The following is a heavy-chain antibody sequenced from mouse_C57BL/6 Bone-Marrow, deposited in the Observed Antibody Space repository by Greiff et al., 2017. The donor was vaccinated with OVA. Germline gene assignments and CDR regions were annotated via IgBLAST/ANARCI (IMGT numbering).Heavy chain of an antibody. J-gene: IGHJ1*03. D-gene: IGHD2-4*01. V-gene: IGHV14-4*01. CDR3: TTSYDYRYFDV. CDR1: GFNIKDDY. CDR2: IDPENGDT. Sequence: EVQVVESGAELVRPGASVKLSCTASGFNIKDDYMHWVKQRPEQGLEWSGWIDPENGDTEYASKFQGQATITADTSSNTAYLQLSSLTSEDTAVYYCTTSYDYRYFDVWGTGTTVTVSS.